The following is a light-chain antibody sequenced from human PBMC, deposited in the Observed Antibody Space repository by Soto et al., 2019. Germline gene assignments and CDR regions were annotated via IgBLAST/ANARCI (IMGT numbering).Light chain of an antibody. Sequence: EIVMTQSPATLSVSAGERVTLSCRASQSISSSLAWYQQKPGQAPSLLFYGASTRASGVPARFSGSGSGTEFTLTISSLQSEDFAVYSCHQYNGWPRTFGQGTKVEI. CDR3: HQYNGWPRT. CDR2: GAS. V-gene: IGKV3-15*01. J-gene: IGKJ1*01. CDR1: QSISSS.